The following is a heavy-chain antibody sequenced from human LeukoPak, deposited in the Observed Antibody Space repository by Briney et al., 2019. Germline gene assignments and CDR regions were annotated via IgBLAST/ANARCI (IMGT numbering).Heavy chain of an antibody. Sequence: GGSLRLSCAASGFTFSSYAMHWVRQAPGKGLEWVAVISYDGSNKYYADSVKGRFTISRDNSKNTVDLQMNSLRPEDTAVYYCAKELLGYSYGSYWGQGTLVTVSS. CDR3: AKELLGYSYGSY. CDR2: ISYDGSNK. CDR1: GFTFSSYA. D-gene: IGHD5-18*01. V-gene: IGHV3-30-3*01. J-gene: IGHJ4*02.